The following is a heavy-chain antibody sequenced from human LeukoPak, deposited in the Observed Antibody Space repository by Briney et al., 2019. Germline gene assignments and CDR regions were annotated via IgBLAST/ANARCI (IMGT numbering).Heavy chain of an antibody. CDR2: ISSSSSYI. V-gene: IGHV3-21*01. D-gene: IGHD3-10*01. Sequence: PGGSLRLSCAASGFTFSSYSMNWVRQAPGKGLEWVSSISSSSSYIYYADSVKGRFTISRDNAKNSLYLQMNSLRAEDTAVYYCARDGAYGSGTYYNVRRNWFDPWGQGTLVTVSS. J-gene: IGHJ5*02. CDR1: GFTFSSYS. CDR3: ARDGAYGSGTYYNVRRNWFDP.